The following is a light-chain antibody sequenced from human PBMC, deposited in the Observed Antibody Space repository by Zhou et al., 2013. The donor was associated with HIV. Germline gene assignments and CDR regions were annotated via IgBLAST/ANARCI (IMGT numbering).Light chain of an antibody. V-gene: IGKV3-15*01. CDR1: QSVSSN. CDR3: QQYNNWPRT. Sequence: IVMTQPPVTLSVSPGERATLSCRASQSVSSNLAWYQQKPGQAPRLLIYGASTRATGIPARFSGSGSGTEFTLTISSLQSEDFAVYYCQQYNNWPRTFGQGTKLEIK. J-gene: IGKJ2*01. CDR2: GAS.